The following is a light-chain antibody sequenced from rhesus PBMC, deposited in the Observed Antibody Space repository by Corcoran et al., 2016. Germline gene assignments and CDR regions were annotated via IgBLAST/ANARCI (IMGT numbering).Light chain of an antibody. Sequence: DIQMSQSPSSLSASVGDRVTITCRASQGISSYLNWYQQKPGKAPKRLIYYANSLASGVPSRFSGSGSGTDFTHTISSLQPEDFATYYCQQGNSNPYSFGQGTKVEIK. CDR3: QQGNSNPYS. CDR2: YAN. CDR1: QGISSY. V-gene: IGKV1-32*02. J-gene: IGKJ2*01.